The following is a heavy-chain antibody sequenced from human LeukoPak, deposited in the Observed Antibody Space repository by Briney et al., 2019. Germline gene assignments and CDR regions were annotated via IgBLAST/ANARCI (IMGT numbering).Heavy chain of an antibody. V-gene: IGHV1-2*02. D-gene: IGHD3-22*01. CDR3: ASGDYYDSSGYGSPLGFDP. J-gene: IGHJ5*02. CDR2: INPNSGGT. Sequence: GASVKVSCKASGYTFTGYYMHWVRQAPGQGLEWMGWINPNSGGTNYAQRFQGRVTMTRDTSISTAYMELSGLRSDDTAVYYCASGDYYDSSGYGSPLGFDPWGQGTLVTVSS. CDR1: GYTFTGYY.